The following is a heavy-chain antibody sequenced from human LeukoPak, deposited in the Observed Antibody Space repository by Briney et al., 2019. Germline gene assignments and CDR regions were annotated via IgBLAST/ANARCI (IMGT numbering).Heavy chain of an antibody. CDR1: GGSISSYY. J-gene: IGHJ3*02. D-gene: IGHD3-22*01. CDR3: AREDYYDSSGYYRFDI. Sequence: SETLSLTCTVSGGSISSYYWSWIRQPPGKGLGWIGYIYYSGSTNYNPSLKSRVTISVDTSKNQFSLKLSSVTAADTAVYYCAREDYYDSSGYYRFDIWGQGTMVTVSS. CDR2: IYYSGST. V-gene: IGHV4-59*01.